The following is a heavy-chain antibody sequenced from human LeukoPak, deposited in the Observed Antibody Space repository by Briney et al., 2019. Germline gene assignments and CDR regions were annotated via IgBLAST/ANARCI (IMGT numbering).Heavy chain of an antibody. J-gene: IGHJ4*02. CDR2: ISSSGSTI. V-gene: IGHV3-11*04. CDR3: ASAPVFGGGDIFFDY. Sequence: PGGSLRLSCAASGFTFSDYYMSWIRQAPGKGLEWVSDISSSGSTIYYADSVKGRFTISRDNAKNSLYLQMNSLRAEDTAVYYCASAPVFGGGDIFFDYWGQGTLVTVSS. D-gene: IGHD2-21*01. CDR1: GFTFSDYY.